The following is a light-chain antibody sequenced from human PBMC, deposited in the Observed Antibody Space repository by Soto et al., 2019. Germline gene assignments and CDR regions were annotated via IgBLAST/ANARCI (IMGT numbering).Light chain of an antibody. CDR2: GAS. J-gene: IGKJ1*01. Sequence: EIVLTQSPGTLSLSPGDRATLSCRASQSVTTQLAWYQQKPGQAPRLIIHGASSRATGVPDRITGSGSGTDFTLSISRLEPEDFAVYYCQQYGGSTRTFGQGTKVDIK. CDR3: QQYGGSTRT. V-gene: IGKV3-20*01. CDR1: QSVTTQ.